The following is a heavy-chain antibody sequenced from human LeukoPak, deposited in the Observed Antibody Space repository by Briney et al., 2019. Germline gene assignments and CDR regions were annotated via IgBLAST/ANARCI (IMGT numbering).Heavy chain of an antibody. CDR3: ARIVHAYYGGDCQVYYFDY. D-gene: IGHD2-21*02. CDR2: IYTSGST. V-gene: IGHV4-61*02. CDR1: GGSISSGSYY. Sequence: SETLSLTCTVSGGSISSGSYYWSWIRQPAGKGLEWIGRIYTSGSTNYNPSLKSRVTISVDTSKNQFSLKLSSVTAADTAVYYCARIVHAYYGGDCQVYYFDYWGQGTLVTVSS. J-gene: IGHJ4*02.